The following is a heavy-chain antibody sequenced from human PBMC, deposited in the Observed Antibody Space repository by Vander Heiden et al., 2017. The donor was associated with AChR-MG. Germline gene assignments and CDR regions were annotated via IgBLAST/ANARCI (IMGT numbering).Heavy chain of an antibody. V-gene: IGHV1-69*01. D-gene: IGHD3-3*01. J-gene: IGHJ5*02. Sequence: QVQLVQSGTEVKKPGSSVQVSCKASGGTFSSYAISWVRQAPGQGLEWMGGIIPIFGTANYAQKFQGRVTITADESTSTAYMELSSLRSEDTAVYYCARTIVAPQSLEWLLWYNWFDPWGHGTLVAVSS. CDR3: ARTIVAPQSLEWLLWYNWFDP. CDR2: IIPIFGTA. CDR1: GGTFSSYA.